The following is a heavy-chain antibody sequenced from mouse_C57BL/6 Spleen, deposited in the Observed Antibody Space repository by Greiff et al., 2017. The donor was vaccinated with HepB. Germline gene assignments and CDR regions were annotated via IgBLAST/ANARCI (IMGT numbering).Heavy chain of an antibody. Sequence: EVQLQQSGPELVKPGASVKISCKASGYTFTDYYMNWVKQSHGKSLEWIGDINPNNGGTSYNQKFKGKATLTVDKSSSTAYMELRSLTSEDSAVYYCARWLLLRWDYWGQGTTLTVSS. D-gene: IGHD1-1*01. CDR1: GYTFTDYY. CDR2: INPNNGGT. J-gene: IGHJ2*01. V-gene: IGHV1-26*01. CDR3: ARWLLLRWDY.